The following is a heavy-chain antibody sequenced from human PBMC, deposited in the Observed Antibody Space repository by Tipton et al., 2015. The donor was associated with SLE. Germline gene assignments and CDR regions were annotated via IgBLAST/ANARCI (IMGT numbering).Heavy chain of an antibody. Sequence: SLRLSCAASGFTFSSYAMHWVRQAPGKGLEWVAVISYDGSNKYYADPVKGRFTISRDNSKNTLYLQMNSLRAEDTAVYYCARDADAWYFDYWGQGTLVTVSS. CDR1: GFTFSSYA. CDR2: ISYDGSNK. V-gene: IGHV3-30-3*01. CDR3: ARDADAWYFDY. J-gene: IGHJ4*02.